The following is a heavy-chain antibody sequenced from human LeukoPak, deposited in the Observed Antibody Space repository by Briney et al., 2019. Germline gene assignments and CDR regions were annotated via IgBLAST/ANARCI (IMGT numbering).Heavy chain of an antibody. V-gene: IGHV4-39*01. CDR2: IYYRGRT. CDR3: ARQFPPEYSSGWSPIDH. Sequence: SETLSLTCTVSGGSISSSSYYWGWMRQPPGKGLEWIGSIYYRGRTYYNPALKRRVTMSVDTSKNQFSLKLSSVTAADTAVYYCARQFPPEYSSGWSPIDHWGQGTLVTVSS. D-gene: IGHD6-19*01. J-gene: IGHJ4*02. CDR1: GGSISSSSYY.